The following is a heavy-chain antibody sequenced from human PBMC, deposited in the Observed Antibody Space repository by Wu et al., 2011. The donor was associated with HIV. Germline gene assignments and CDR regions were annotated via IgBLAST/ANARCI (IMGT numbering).Heavy chain of an antibody. CDR3: ARGERIFGA. Sequence: QVQLVQSGAEVKKPGASVRVSCKASGYNFTTYDIYWVRQATGQGLEWMGLVNPSSGNTVYAQNFQGRVTMTRNTSISTAYMELSSLRSEDTAVYYCARGERIFGAWSQGTMVTVSS. V-gene: IGHV1-8*01. D-gene: IGHD3-3*01. CDR1: GYNFTTYD. J-gene: IGHJ3*01. CDR2: VNPSSGNT.